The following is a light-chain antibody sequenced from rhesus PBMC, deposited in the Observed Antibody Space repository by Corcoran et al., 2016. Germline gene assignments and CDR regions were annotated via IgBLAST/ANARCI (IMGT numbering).Light chain of an antibody. V-gene: IGKV1-25*01. CDR1: QGISSY. CDR3: QQHKSYPLT. CDR2: QAS. J-gene: IGKJ4*01. Sequence: IQMTQSPSSLSASVGDTVTITCRASQGISSYLAWYQQKPGKAPKLLIYQASTLQSGVPSRFRGSGSGTDFTLTIRSLQPEDFVTYSCQQHKSYPLTFGGGTKVEIK.